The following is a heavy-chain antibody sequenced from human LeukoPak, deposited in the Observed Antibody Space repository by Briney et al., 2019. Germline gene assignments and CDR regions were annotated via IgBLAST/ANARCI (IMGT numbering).Heavy chain of an antibody. CDR3: VGGQSFHRGTTVTTFAY. J-gene: IGHJ4*02. D-gene: IGHD4-17*01. Sequence: NSSETLSLTCTVSGGSISSGGYYWSWIHQHPGKGLEWIGYIYYSGSTYYNPSLKSRVTISVDTSKNQFSLRLSSLTAADAAVYYCVGGQSFHRGTTVTTFAYWGQGTLVTVSS. CDR2: IYYSGST. V-gene: IGHV4-31*03. CDR1: GGSISSGGYY.